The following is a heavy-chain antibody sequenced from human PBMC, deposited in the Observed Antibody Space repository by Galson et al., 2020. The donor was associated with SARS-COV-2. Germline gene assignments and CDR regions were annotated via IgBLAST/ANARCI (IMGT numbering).Heavy chain of an antibody. D-gene: IGHD3-10*01. CDR3: ARLMVPLGAFDY. CDR1: GYTFTSHW. CDR2: IYPGDPAT. V-gene: IGHV5-51*01. J-gene: IGHJ4*02. Sequence: GESLKISCKGSGYTFTSHWVAWVRQMPGKGLEWIGNIYPGDPATTYSTSFQGQVTISADKSINTVYLQWSRLKASDTAIYYCARLMVPLGAFDYWGQGTLVTVSS.